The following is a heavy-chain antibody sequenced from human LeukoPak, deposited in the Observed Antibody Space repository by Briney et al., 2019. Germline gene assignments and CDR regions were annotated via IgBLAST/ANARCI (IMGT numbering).Heavy chain of an antibody. J-gene: IGHJ4*02. CDR2: IYYSGST. Sequence: PSETLSLTCTVSGGSVSSGSYYWSWIRPPPGKGLEWIGYIYYSGSTNYNPSLKSRVTISVDTSKNQFSLKLSSVTAADTAVYYCARESPEWRYFDYWGQGTLVTVSS. CDR3: ARESPEWRYFDY. D-gene: IGHD2-8*01. CDR1: GGSVSSGSYY. V-gene: IGHV4-61*01.